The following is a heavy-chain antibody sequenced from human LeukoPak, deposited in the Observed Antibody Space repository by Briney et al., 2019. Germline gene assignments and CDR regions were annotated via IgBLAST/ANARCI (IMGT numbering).Heavy chain of an antibody. CDR3: ARAGFYCSSTSCYGPYYYYGMDV. V-gene: IGHV3-21*01. CDR1: GFTFSSYS. CDR2: ISSSSSYI. D-gene: IGHD2-2*01. J-gene: IGHJ6*04. Sequence: GGSLRLSCAASGFTFSSYSMNWVRQAPGKGLEWVSSISSSSSYIYYADSVKGRFTISRDNAKNSLYLQMNSLRAEDTAVYYCARAGFYCSSTSCYGPYYYYGMDVWGKGTTVTVSS.